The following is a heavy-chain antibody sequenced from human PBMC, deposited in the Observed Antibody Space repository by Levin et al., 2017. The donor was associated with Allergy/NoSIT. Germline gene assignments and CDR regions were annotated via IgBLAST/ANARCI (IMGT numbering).Heavy chain of an antibody. CDR3: ARDAYYYGSGSYHETPPGDI. Sequence: SETLSLTCTVSGGSISSGSYYWSWIRQPAGKGLEWIGRIYTSGSTNYNPSLKSRVTISVDTSKNQFSLKLSSVTAADTAVYYCARDAYYYGSGSYHETPPGDIWGQGTMVTVSS. J-gene: IGHJ3*02. V-gene: IGHV4-61*02. D-gene: IGHD3-10*01. CDR2: IYTSGST. CDR1: GGSISSGSYY.